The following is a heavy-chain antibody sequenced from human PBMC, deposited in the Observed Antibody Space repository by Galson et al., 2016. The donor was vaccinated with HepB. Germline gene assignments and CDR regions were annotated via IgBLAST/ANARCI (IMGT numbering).Heavy chain of an antibody. CDR2: ISGRGDYI. J-gene: IGHJ4*02. CDR3: VRADGSTIFGVAYDS. CDR1: GFKFTDYS. V-gene: IGHV3-21*01. D-gene: IGHD3-3*01. Sequence: SLRLSCAASGFKFTDYSMNWVRQAPGTGPEWVSSISGRGDYIYYADSIKGRFSISRDNAKNSVYLQMNSLRAEDTAVYFCVRADGSTIFGVAYDSWSQGALVSVSS.